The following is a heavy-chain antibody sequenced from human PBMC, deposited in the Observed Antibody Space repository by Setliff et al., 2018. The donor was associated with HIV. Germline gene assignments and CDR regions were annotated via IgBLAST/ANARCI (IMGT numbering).Heavy chain of an antibody. V-gene: IGHV3-30*02. D-gene: IGHD3-10*01. CDR1: GFSFESHW. J-gene: IGHJ6*02. CDR3: AKELEKGLWYGDHYFYYGMDV. CDR2: TPNDGSYK. Sequence: GGSLRLSCAASGFSFESHWMHWVRQAPGKGLEWVAFTPNDGSYKNYADSVKGRFTISRDNSKNILYLQMSSLRVEDTALYYCAKELEKGLWYGDHYFYYGMDVWGQGTTVTVSS.